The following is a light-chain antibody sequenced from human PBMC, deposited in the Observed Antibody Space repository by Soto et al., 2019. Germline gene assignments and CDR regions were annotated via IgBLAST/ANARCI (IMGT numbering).Light chain of an antibody. Sequence: QSVLTQPPSVSAAPGQKVTISCSGSSSNIGNNYVSWYQQLPGTAPKLLIYDNNKRPSGIPDRFSGSKSGTSATPDITGLQTGDEADYYCRTWDSSLSAYVFGTGTKVTVL. V-gene: IGLV1-51*01. J-gene: IGLJ1*01. CDR3: RTWDSSLSAYV. CDR2: DNN. CDR1: SSNIGNNY.